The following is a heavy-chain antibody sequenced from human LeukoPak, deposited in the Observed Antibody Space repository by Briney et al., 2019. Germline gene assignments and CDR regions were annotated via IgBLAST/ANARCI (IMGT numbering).Heavy chain of an antibody. CDR3: AKDKSSGDYYGSGGSFQH. Sequence: PGRSLRLSCAASGFTFDDYAMHWVRQAPGKGLEWVSGISWNSGSIGYADSVKGRFTISRDNAKNSLYLQMNSLRAEDTALYYCAKDKSSGDYYGSGGSFQHWGQGTLVTVSS. D-gene: IGHD3-10*01. CDR1: GFTFDDYA. CDR2: ISWNSGSI. V-gene: IGHV3-9*01. J-gene: IGHJ1*01.